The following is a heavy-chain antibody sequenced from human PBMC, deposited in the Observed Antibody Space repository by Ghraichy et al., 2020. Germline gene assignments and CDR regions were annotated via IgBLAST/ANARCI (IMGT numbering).Heavy chain of an antibody. Sequence: ASVKVSCKASGYTFTTYGLSWVRQAPGQGLEWMGWISTYNGKTNYAQKLQGRVTMTTDTSTNTAYMELRSLRSDDTAMYYCARRYGDYEQASRYYFDCWGQGTLVTVSS. J-gene: IGHJ4*02. D-gene: IGHD4-17*01. CDR2: ISTYNGKT. V-gene: IGHV1-18*04. CDR1: GYTFTTYG. CDR3: ARRYGDYEQASRYYFDC.